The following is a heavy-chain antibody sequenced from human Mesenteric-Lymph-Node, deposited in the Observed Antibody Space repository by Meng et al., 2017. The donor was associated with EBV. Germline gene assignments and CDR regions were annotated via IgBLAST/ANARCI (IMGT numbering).Heavy chain of an antibody. J-gene: IGHJ4*02. CDR1: GGTFTNYG. Sequence: QVHLVQSESDVKKPXXXXXVXCKXSGGTFTNYGFSWVRQAPGQGLEWMGGIIPILDKAKYALRFQGRLTITADKSTSTVYMDLSSLKSDDTAVYYCARDFYRDIAAAGSYFDYWGQGTLVTVSS. CDR2: IIPILDKA. CDR3: ARDFYRDIAAAGSYFDY. V-gene: IGHV1-69*06. D-gene: IGHD6-13*01.